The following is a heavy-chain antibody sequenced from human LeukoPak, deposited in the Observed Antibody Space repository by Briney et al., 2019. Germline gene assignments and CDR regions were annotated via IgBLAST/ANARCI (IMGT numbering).Heavy chain of an antibody. J-gene: IGHJ4*02. Sequence: ASVKVSCKASGYTFTSYYMHWVRQAPGQGLEWMGIINPSGGSTSYAQKFQGRVTITADESTSTAYMELSSLRSEDTAVHYCAREDTAIPAWGQGTLVTVSS. CDR1: GYTFTSYY. D-gene: IGHD5-18*01. CDR3: AREDTAIPA. V-gene: IGHV1-46*01. CDR2: INPSGGST.